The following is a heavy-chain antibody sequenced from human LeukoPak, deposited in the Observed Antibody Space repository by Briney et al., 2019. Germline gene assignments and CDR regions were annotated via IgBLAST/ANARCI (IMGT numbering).Heavy chain of an antibody. CDR3: AGGKIRYSEGRFDY. CDR1: GFTFNAYS. D-gene: IGHD5-18*01. J-gene: IGHJ4*02. CDR2: ISSSGDYI. Sequence: GGSLCFSAAASGFTFNAYSMNWVRQAPGHGLEWGLSISSSGDYIYYADSLKGRFTISRDNAQNTLFLQRNSLRPEDTAVYYCAGGKIRYSEGRFDYWGQGIQVTVSS. V-gene: IGHV3-21*01.